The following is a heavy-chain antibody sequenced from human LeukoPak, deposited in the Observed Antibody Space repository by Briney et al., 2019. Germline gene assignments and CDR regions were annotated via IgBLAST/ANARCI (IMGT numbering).Heavy chain of an antibody. CDR3: ARDLRSRYCSGGSCYWEDY. J-gene: IGHJ4*02. CDR2: ISAYNGNT. CDR1: GYTFTSYG. D-gene: IGHD2-15*01. Sequence: ASVKVSRKASGYTFTSYGISWVRQAPRQGLEWMGWISAYNGNTNYAQKLQGRVTMTTDTSTSTAYMELRSLRSDDTAVYYCARDLRSRYCSGGSCYWEDYWGQGTLVTVSS. V-gene: IGHV1-18*01.